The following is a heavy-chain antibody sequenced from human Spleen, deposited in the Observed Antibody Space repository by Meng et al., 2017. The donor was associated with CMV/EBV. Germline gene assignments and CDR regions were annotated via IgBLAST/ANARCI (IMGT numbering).Heavy chain of an antibody. Sequence: ASVKVSCKTSGYTFTTYYLDWVRQDPGQGLEWMGIINPSGGSTNYAQKFQGRLTMTRDTSTSTVYMELSSLTSEDTAVYYCGVASTLDYWGQGTLVTVSS. CDR1: GYTFTTYY. CDR2: INPSGGST. J-gene: IGHJ4*02. V-gene: IGHV1-46*01. CDR3: GVASTLDY.